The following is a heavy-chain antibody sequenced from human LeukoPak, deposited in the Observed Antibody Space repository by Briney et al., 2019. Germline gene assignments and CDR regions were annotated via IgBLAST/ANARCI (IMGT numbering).Heavy chain of an antibody. D-gene: IGHD4-17*01. Sequence: ASVKVSCKASGYTFTSYAMNWVRQAPGQGLEWMGWINTNTGNPTYAQGFTGRFVFSLDTSVSTAYLQISSLKAEDTAVYYCAREGLPYGDYVSDVWGKGTTVTVSS. CDR1: GYTFTSYA. CDR3: AREGLPYGDYVSDV. J-gene: IGHJ6*04. V-gene: IGHV7-4-1*02. CDR2: INTNTGNP.